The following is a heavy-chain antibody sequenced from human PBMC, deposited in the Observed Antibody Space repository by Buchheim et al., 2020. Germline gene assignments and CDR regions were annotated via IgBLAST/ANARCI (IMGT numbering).Heavy chain of an antibody. V-gene: IGHV3-33*08. D-gene: IGHD4-17*01. J-gene: IGHJ6*02. CDR3: ARVYGDPNYYYYYGMDV. CDR2: IWYDGSNK. Sequence: VQVVESGGGLVQPGGSLRLSCAASGFTFSRHDMNWVRQAPGKGLEWVAVIWYDGSNKYYADSVKGRFTISRDNSKNTLYLQMNSLRAEDTAVYYCARVYGDPNYYYYYGMDVWGQGTT. CDR1: GFTFSRHD.